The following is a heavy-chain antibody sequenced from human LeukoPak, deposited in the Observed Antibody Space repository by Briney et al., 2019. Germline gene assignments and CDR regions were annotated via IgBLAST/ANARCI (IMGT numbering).Heavy chain of an antibody. CDR3: ARDRIGVVVAATPGGGYYYYYMDV. D-gene: IGHD2-15*01. CDR1: GFTFSSYA. Sequence: GGSLRLSCAASGFTFSSYAMHWVRQAPGKGLEWVAVISYDGSNKYYADSVKGRFTISRDNSKNTLYLQMNSLRAEDTAVYYCARDRIGVVVAATPGGGYYYYYMDVWGKGTTVTVSS. J-gene: IGHJ6*03. V-gene: IGHV3-30*04. CDR2: ISYDGSNK.